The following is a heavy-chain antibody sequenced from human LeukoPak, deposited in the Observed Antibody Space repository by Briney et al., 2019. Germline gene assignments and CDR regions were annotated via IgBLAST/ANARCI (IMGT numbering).Heavy chain of an antibody. J-gene: IGHJ4*02. CDR3: ARAVSDYSLFDY. CDR2: ISSSSSYI. V-gene: IGHV3-21*01. Sequence: KSGGPLRLSCAASRFTFSSYSMNWVRQAPGKGLEWVSSISSSSSYIYYADSVKGRFTISRDNAKNSLYLQMSSLRAEDTAVYYCARAVSDYSLFDYWGQGTLVTVSS. CDR1: RFTFSSYS. D-gene: IGHD4-17*01.